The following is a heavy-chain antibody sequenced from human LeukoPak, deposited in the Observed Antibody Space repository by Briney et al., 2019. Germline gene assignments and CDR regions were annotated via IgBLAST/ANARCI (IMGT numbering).Heavy chain of an antibody. CDR1: GFTFRTYN. D-gene: IGHD3-22*01. CDR3: AKDAAHYYDSSGYYGAFDI. Sequence: GGSLRLSCAASGFTFRTYNMNWVRQAPGKGLEWVSAISGSGGSTYYADSVKGRFTISRDNSKNTLYLQMNSLRAEDTAVYYCAKDAAHYYDSSGYYGAFDIWGQGTMVTVSS. J-gene: IGHJ3*02. CDR2: ISGSGGST. V-gene: IGHV3-23*01.